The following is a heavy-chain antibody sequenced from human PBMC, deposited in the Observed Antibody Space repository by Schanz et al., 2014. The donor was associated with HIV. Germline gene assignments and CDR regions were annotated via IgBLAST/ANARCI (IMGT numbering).Heavy chain of an antibody. Sequence: QGQLVESGGGVVRPGRSLRLSCTATGFTFNVYAMSWVRQAPGKGLEWVAVISYDGSNKYYADSVKGRFTISRDISKNTLYLQMNSLRAEDTALYFCAKSEGSLWFGELPSGFDLWGRGIVVTVSS. V-gene: IGHV3-30*18. J-gene: IGHJ2*01. CDR2: ISYDGSNK. D-gene: IGHD3-10*01. CDR1: GFTFNVYA. CDR3: AKSEGSLWFGELPSGFDL.